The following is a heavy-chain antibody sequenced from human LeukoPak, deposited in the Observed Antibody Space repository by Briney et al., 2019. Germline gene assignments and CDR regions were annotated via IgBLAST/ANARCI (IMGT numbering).Heavy chain of an antibody. V-gene: IGHV3-23*01. CDR2: ISGSNT. J-gene: IGHJ4*02. D-gene: IGHD1-26*01. CDR3: ATIWGSYDLLDH. Sequence: GGSLRLSCAASGFTFSSYAMSWVRQAPGKGLEWVSPISGSNTYYAYPVKGRVTISRYKYNNTLYLQMKSVRTEATAPYECATIWGSYDLLDHWGQGTLVTVSS. CDR1: GFTFSSYA.